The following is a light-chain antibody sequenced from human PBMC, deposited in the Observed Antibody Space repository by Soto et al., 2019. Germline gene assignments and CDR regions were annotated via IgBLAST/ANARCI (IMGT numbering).Light chain of an antibody. Sequence: QSALTQPASVSGSPGQSITISCTGSSSDVGGYNYVSWYQHHPGKAPKLIIFEVTNRPSGVSNRFSGSKSGNTASLTISGLQVEDEADYYCSSLTSSSTRGVFGTGTKLTVL. CDR1: SSDVGGYNY. V-gene: IGLV2-14*01. J-gene: IGLJ1*01. CDR2: EVT. CDR3: SSLTSSSTRGV.